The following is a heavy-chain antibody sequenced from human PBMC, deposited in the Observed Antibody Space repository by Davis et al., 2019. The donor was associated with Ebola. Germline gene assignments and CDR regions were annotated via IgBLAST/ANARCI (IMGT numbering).Heavy chain of an antibody. CDR2: INSDGSST. J-gene: IGHJ4*02. D-gene: IGHD3-22*01. V-gene: IGHV3-74*01. CDR3: ARDHDYYDSSGYQYYFDY. CDR1: GFTFSSYW. Sequence: GESLKISCAASGFTFSSYWMHWVRQAPGKGLVWVSRINSDGSSTSYADSVKGRFTISRDNAKNSLYLQMNSLRAEDTAVYYCARDHDYYDSSGYQYYFDYWGQGTLVTVSS.